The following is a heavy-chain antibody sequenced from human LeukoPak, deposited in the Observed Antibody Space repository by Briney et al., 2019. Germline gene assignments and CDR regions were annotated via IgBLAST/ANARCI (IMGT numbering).Heavy chain of an antibody. CDR1: GFTFSSYE. V-gene: IGHV3-48*03. D-gene: IGHD2-2*01. Sequence: GGSLRLSCTASGFTFSSYEMNWVRQAPGKGLEWVLYISSSGSTIYYADSVKGRFTISRDNAKNSLYLQMNSLRTEDTAMYYCTTSPAPGIDYWGQGIQVTVSS. CDR2: ISSSGSTI. CDR3: TTSPAPGIDY. J-gene: IGHJ4*02.